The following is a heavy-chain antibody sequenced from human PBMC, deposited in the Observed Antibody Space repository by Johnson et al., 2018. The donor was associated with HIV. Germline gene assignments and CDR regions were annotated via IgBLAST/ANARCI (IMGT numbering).Heavy chain of an antibody. V-gene: IGHV3-30*04. CDR2: ISYDGSNK. Sequence: QVQLVESWGGVVQPGRSLRLSCAASGFTFSSYGMHWVRQAPAKGLEWVAVISYDGSNKYYADSVKGRFTISRDNSKNTLYLQMNSLRAEDTAVYYCARGIAVSNWVDIWGQGTMVTVSS. CDR1: GFTFSSYG. J-gene: IGHJ3*02. CDR3: ARGIAVSNWVDI. D-gene: IGHD6-19*01.